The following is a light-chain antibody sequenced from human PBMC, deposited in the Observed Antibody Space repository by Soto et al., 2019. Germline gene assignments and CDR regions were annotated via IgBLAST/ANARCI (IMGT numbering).Light chain of an antibody. CDR2: AAS. V-gene: IGKV3-15*01. J-gene: IGKJ1*01. Sequence: EIVMTQSPATLSVSPGERATLSCRASQSVSGNLAWFQQKPGQAPRLLIYAASIRATGIPARFSGSGSGTEFTLTISRLQSEDFALYYCQQYNNWPPTFGQGTRVEIK. CDR3: QQYNNWPPT. CDR1: QSVSGN.